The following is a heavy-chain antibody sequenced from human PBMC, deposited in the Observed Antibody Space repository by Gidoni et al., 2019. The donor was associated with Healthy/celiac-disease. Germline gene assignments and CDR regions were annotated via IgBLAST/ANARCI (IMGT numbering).Heavy chain of an antibody. J-gene: IGHJ5*02. CDR3: ARDGVVTPAPAGWFDP. CDR1: GFPFSSYG. D-gene: IGHD2-21*02. V-gene: IGHV3-33*01. CDR2: IWYDGSNK. Sequence: QVQLVESGGGVVQPGRSLRLSCAASGFPFSSYGMHWVRQAPGKGLEWVAVIWYDGSNKYYADSVKGRFTISRDNSKNTLYLQMNSLRAEDTAVYYCARDGVVTPAPAGWFDPWGQGTLVTVSS.